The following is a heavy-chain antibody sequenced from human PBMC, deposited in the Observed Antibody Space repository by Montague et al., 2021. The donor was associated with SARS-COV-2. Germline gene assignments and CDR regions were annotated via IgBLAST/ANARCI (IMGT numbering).Heavy chain of an antibody. CDR2: IYYSGST. CDR3: ARGCPRWIQFAPYFDY. V-gene: IGHV4-59*01. CDR1: GGSISSYY. Sequence: SETLSLTCTVSGGSISSYYWSWIRHPPGKGLEWIGYIYYSGSTNYNPSLKSRVTISVDTSKNQFSLKLSSVTAADTAVYYCARGCPRWIQFAPYFDYWGQGTLVTVSS. J-gene: IGHJ4*02. D-gene: IGHD5-24*01.